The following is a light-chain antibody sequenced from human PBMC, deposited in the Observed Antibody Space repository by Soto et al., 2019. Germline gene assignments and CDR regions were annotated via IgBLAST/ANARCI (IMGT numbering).Light chain of an antibody. CDR3: QQTYTTVT. CDR2: AAS. Sequence: AIRMTQSQSSLSASTGDRFTITCRASQGISSYLAWYQQKPGKAPKLLIYAASTLQNGVPSRFSGSESGTDFTLTISNLQPEDFATYYCQQTYTTVTFGQVTLLEIK. J-gene: IGKJ5*01. V-gene: IGKV1-8*01. CDR1: QGISSY.